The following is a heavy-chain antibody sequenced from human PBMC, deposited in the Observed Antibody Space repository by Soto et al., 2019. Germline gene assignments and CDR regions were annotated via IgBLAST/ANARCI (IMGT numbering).Heavy chain of an antibody. CDR3: AGHGGQWLNWFDP. CDR1: GFTYSSYD. CDR2: ISSSSSTI. J-gene: IGHJ5*02. V-gene: IGHV3-48*01. D-gene: IGHD6-19*01. Sequence: EVPLVESGGGLVQPGGSLRLSCAASGFTYSSYDMNWVRQAAGKGLEWVSYISSSSSTIYYADSVKGRFTISRDNAKNSLYLQMNSLRAEDTAVYYCAGHGGQWLNWFDPWGQGILVTVSS.